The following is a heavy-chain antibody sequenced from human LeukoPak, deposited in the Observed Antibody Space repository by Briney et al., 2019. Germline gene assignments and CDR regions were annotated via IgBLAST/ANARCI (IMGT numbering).Heavy chain of an antibody. CDR1: GGSFSGYY. V-gene: IGHV4-34*01. CDR3: ARQPNVLVWFGELSN. D-gene: IGHD3-10*01. Sequence: SETLSLTCAVYGGSFSGYYWSWIRQPPGKGLEWIGEINHSGSTNYNPSLKSRVTISVDTSKNQFSLKLSSVTAADTAVYYCARQPNVLVWFGELSNWGQGTLVTVSS. J-gene: IGHJ4*02. CDR2: INHSGST.